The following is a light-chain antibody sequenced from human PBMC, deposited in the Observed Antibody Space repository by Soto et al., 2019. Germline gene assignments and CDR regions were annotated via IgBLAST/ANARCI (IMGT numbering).Light chain of an antibody. V-gene: IGKV3-11*01. CDR3: QQYETFSGT. Sequence: EIVLTQSPATLSLSAGERVTLSCRSSQSVDTMVAWYQQQVGRTPRLLIYETSSRATGVPARFSGSGSGTKFTLTIASLQPDDFATYYCQQYETFSGTFGPGTKVDIK. J-gene: IGKJ1*01. CDR2: ETS. CDR1: QSVDTM.